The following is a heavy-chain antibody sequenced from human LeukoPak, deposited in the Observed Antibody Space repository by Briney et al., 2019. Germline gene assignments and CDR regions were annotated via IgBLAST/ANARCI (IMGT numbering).Heavy chain of an antibody. CDR1: GGSISSYY. V-gene: IGHV4-59*08. CDR2: MYYSGST. Sequence: SETLSLTCTVSGGSISSYYWSWIRHPPGKGLEWIGYMYYSGSTNYNPSLKSRVTISVDTSKNQFSLKLSSVTAADTAVYYCACTYCGADCSEVERFFDYWGQGTLVTVSS. CDR3: ACTYCGADCSEVERFFDY. J-gene: IGHJ4*02. D-gene: IGHD2-21*02.